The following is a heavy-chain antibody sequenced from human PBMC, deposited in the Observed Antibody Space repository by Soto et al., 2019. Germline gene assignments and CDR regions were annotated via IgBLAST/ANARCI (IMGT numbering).Heavy chain of an antibody. Sequence: SESLSLTCVVSGGSISSGGYSWSWIRQPPGKGLEWVGYIYHSGGTYYNPSLKSRVTISVDRSKNQFSLNLSSVTAADTAVYYCARGDHSLEWIFVRGQGTPVTVSS. D-gene: IGHD3-3*01. CDR3: ARGDHSLEWIFV. CDR1: GGSISSGGYS. J-gene: IGHJ4*02. V-gene: IGHV4-30-2*01. CDR2: IYHSGGT.